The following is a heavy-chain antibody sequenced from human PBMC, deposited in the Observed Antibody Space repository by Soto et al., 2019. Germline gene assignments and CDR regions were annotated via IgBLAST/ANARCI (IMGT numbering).Heavy chain of an antibody. CDR2: VYYSGNT. CDR1: GGSISSYY. J-gene: IGHJ5*02. Sequence: SETLSLTCSVSGGSISSYYWSWIRQPPGEGLEWIGYVYYSGNTNYNPSLKSRVTISVDTSXXXXXXXXXXXXXXDPAVYYCARGANWFDPWGQGTLVTVSS. V-gene: IGHV4-59*01. CDR3: ARGANWFDP. D-gene: IGHD1-26*01.